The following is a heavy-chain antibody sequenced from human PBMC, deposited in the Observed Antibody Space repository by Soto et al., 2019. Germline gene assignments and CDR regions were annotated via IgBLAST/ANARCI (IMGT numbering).Heavy chain of an antibody. CDR3: ARRGVTGSLDV. V-gene: IGHV5-51*01. D-gene: IGHD2-8*02. Sequence: GEALKISGKGFGYNFTDDWSGWVSQMTGKGLEWMGIIYPGDSDTRYSPSFEGQVSISADKSVSTAYLQWSSLKASDTAMYYCARRGVTGSLDVWGQGTTVTVSS. J-gene: IGHJ6*02. CDR2: IYPGDSDT. CDR1: GYNFTDDW.